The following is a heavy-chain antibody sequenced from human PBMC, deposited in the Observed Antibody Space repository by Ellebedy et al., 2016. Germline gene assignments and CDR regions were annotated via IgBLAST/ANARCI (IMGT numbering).Heavy chain of an antibody. CDR3: ARGLPVVVTAIHYFDY. V-gene: IGHV1-69*04. Sequence: ASVKVSCKASGGTFSSYAISWVRQAPGQGLEWMGRIIPILGIANYAQKFQGRVTITADKSTSTAYMELSSLRSEDTAVYYCARGLPVVVTAIHYFDYWGQGTLVTVSS. CDR1: GGTFSSYA. D-gene: IGHD2-21*02. J-gene: IGHJ4*02. CDR2: IIPILGIA.